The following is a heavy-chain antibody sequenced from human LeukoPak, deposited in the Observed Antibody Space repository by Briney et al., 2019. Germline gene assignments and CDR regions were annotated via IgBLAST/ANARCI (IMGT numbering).Heavy chain of an antibody. J-gene: IGHJ4*02. CDR3: ARDYAQEYYFDY. D-gene: IGHD2-2*01. CDR1: GFTVSSNY. Sequence: GGSLRLSCAASGFTVSSNYISWVRQAPGKGLEWVSVIYSDGSTYYADSVKGRFTLSRDNSKNTLYLQMNSLRAEDTAVYYCARDYAQEYYFDYWGQGTLVTVSS. V-gene: IGHV3-66*01. CDR2: IYSDGST.